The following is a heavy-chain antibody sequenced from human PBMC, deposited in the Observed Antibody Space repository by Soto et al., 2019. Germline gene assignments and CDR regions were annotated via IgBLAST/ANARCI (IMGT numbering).Heavy chain of an antibody. J-gene: IGHJ5*02. CDR3: ARHLLMWELLGWFAP. D-gene: IGHD1-26*01. V-gene: IGHV4-39*01. Sequence: LSLTCTVSGGSISSSSYYWGWIRQPPGKGLEWIGSIYYSGSTYYNPSLKSRVTISVDTSKNQFSLKLSSVTAADTAVYYCARHLLMWELLGWFAPWGQGTLVTVSS. CDR2: IYYSGST. CDR1: GGSISSSSYY.